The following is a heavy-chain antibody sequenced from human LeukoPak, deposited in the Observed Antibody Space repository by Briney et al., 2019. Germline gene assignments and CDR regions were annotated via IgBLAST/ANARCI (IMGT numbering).Heavy chain of an antibody. CDR3: ARAYGSGSYTLLFFDY. D-gene: IGHD3-10*01. CDR2: INPSGGST. Sequence: ASVKVSCKASEYTFTGYFMHWVRQAPGQGLEWMGWINPSGGSTSYAQKFQGRVTMPRDTSTSTVYMELSSLRSEDTAVYYCARAYGSGSYTLLFFDYWGQGTLVTVSS. J-gene: IGHJ4*02. CDR1: EYTFTGYF. V-gene: IGHV1-46*01.